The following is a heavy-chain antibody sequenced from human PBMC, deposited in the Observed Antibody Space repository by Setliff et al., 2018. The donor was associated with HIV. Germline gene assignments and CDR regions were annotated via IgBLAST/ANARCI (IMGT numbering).Heavy chain of an antibody. CDR1: GGSVNYNY. V-gene: IGHV4-59*08. CDR3: ARTGGMVYVDY. J-gene: IGHJ4*02. D-gene: IGHD2-8*01. Sequence: PSETLSLTCTVSGGSVNYNYWSWIRQSPGKGLEWIGYIYYSGSTNYNPSLKSRATISVDTSKNQFSLKLSSVTAADTAVYYCARTGGMVYVDYWGQGTLVTVSS. CDR2: IYYSGST.